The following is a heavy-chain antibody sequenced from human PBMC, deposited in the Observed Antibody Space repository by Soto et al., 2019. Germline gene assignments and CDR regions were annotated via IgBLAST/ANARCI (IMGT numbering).Heavy chain of an antibody. Sequence: QLQQWGAGLLKPSETLSPTCLASGGSFGPNYYNWIRHSPGKGREWIGEINHSGSNNYSPSLKSRVTMSLDTSKNQFSLKLTSVTAADTAVYYCARGGSNDWQVAFDIWGQGTMVTVSS. D-gene: IGHD3-9*01. CDR1: GGSFGPNY. CDR2: INHSGSN. J-gene: IGHJ3*02. CDR3: ARGGSNDWQVAFDI. V-gene: IGHV4-34*01.